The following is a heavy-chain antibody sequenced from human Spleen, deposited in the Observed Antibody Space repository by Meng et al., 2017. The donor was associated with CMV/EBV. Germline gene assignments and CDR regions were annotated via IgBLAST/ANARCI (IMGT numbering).Heavy chain of an antibody. V-gene: IGHV4-61*01. CDR1: GGSVSSGSYY. CDR2: IYYSGST. D-gene: IGHD5-24*01. Sequence: GSLRLSCTVSGGSVSSGSYYWSWIRQPPGKGLEWIGYIYYSGSTNYNPSLKSRVTISVDTSKNQFSLKLSSVTAADTAVYYCARAKGLQWPGDYWGQGTLVTVSS. J-gene: IGHJ4*02. CDR3: ARAKGLQWPGDY.